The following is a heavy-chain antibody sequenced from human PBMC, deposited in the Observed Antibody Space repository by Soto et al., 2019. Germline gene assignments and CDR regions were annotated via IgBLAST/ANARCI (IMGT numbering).Heavy chain of an antibody. CDR1: GFTFSASW. Sequence: EVQLVESGGGLVQTGGSLRLSCAASGFTFSASWMSWVRQAPGKGLEWVANIKQAGREKYYVDSVNGRFIISRDDAKNSLCLHVNSLRVEDTAVYYCAREKRANGYFDYWGQGTLVTVSS. V-gene: IGHV3-7*01. CDR2: IKQAGREK. J-gene: IGHJ4*02. CDR3: AREKRANGYFDY. D-gene: IGHD6-25*01.